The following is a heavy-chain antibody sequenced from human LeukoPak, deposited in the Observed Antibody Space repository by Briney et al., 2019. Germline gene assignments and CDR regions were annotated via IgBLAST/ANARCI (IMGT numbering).Heavy chain of an antibody. V-gene: IGHV4-38-2*02. CDR3: AKEGSSGYYYFDY. Sequence: KPSETLSLTCTVAGYSISSGYYWGWIRQPPGKGLEWIGSIYHSGSTYYNPSLKSRVTISVDTSKNQFSLKLSSVTAADTAVYYCAKEGSSGYYYFDYWGQGTLVTVSS. CDR2: IYHSGST. J-gene: IGHJ4*02. CDR1: GYSISSGYY. D-gene: IGHD3-22*01.